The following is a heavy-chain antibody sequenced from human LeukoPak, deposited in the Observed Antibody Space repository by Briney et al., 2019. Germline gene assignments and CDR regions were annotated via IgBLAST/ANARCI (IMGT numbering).Heavy chain of an antibody. CDR3: AKDRRGAMATIQTY. D-gene: IGHD5-24*01. CDR1: GFTFSSYA. Sequence: GGSLRLSCAASGFTFSSYAMSWVRQAPGKGLEWVSAISGSSGSTYYADPVKGRFTISRDNSKNTLYLQMNSLRAEDTAVYYCAKDRRGAMATIQTYWGQGTLVTVSS. CDR2: ISGSSGST. V-gene: IGHV3-23*01. J-gene: IGHJ4*02.